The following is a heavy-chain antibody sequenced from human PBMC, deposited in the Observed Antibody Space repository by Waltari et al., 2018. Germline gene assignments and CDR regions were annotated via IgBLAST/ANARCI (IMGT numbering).Heavy chain of an antibody. CDR2: INPNSGGT. V-gene: IGHV1-2*04. J-gene: IGHJ4*02. CDR1: GYPFTGYY. CDR3: ARGISYGGNFYFDY. D-gene: IGHD4-17*01. Sequence: QVQLVQSGAEVKKPGSSVKVTCKASGYPFTGYYMHWMRQAPGQGLEWMGWINPNSGGTNYAQKFQGWVTMTRDTSISTAYMELSRLRSDDTAVYYCARGISYGGNFYFDYWGQGTLVTVSS.